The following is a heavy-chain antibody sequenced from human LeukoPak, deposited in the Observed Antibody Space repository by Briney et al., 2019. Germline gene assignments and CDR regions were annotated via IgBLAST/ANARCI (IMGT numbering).Heavy chain of an antibody. CDR2: ICSGGST. D-gene: IGHD2-15*01. J-gene: IGHJ4*02. CDR1: GFTVSSNY. V-gene: IGHV3-66*01. CDR3: ARVRMVSASYFDY. Sequence: PGGSLRLSCAASGFTVSSNYMSWVRQAPGKGLEWVSVICSGGSTYYADSVKGRFNITRDNPKNTLYLQMNSLRAEDTAVYYCARVRMVSASYFDYWGQGTLVTVSS.